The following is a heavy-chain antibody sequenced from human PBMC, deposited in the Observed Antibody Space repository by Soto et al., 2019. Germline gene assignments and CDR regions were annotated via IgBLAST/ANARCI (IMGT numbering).Heavy chain of an antibody. D-gene: IGHD2-2*01. J-gene: IGHJ5*02. CDR2: IYHSGST. Sequence: SETLSLTCAVSGGSISSGGYSWSWIRQPPGKGLEWIGYIYHSGSTYYNPSLKSRVTISVDRSKNQFSLKLSSVTAADTAVYYCARGGYCSSTSCSGKNWFDPWGPGTLVTVSS. CDR1: GGSISSGGYS. CDR3: ARGGYCSSTSCSGKNWFDP. V-gene: IGHV4-30-2*01.